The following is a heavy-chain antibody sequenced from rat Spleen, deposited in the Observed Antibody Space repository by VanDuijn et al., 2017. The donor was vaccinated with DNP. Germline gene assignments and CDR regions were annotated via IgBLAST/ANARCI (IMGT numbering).Heavy chain of an antibody. V-gene: IGHV5-19*01. J-gene: IGHJ2*01. CDR1: GFTFSNYG. Sequence: EVQLVESGGGLVQPGRSLKLSCAASGFTFSNYGMHWIRQAPTKGLEWVASISPNGGSTYYRDSVKGRFTISRDNAKSTLYLQMDSLRSEDTTTYYCATGPLGTGYWGQGVMVTVSS. CDR3: ATGPLGTGY. CDR2: ISPNGGST. D-gene: IGHD5-1*01.